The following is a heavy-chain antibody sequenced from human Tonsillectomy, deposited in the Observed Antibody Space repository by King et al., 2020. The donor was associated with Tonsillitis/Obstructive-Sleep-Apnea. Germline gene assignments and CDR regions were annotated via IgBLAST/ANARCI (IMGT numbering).Heavy chain of an antibody. J-gene: IGHJ4*02. CDR2: ISSGGDTI. CDR1: GFNFAASG. Sequence: VQLVESGGGVVQPGRSLRLSCAASGFNFAASGMHWVRPAPGKGLEWVAVISSGGDTIYYADSFKGRFTISRDNSKSTLYLQMNSLRAEDTAVYFCARDWHWRSFDYWGQGILVTVST. V-gene: IGHV3-30*03. CDR3: ARDWHWRSFDY. D-gene: IGHD3-3*02.